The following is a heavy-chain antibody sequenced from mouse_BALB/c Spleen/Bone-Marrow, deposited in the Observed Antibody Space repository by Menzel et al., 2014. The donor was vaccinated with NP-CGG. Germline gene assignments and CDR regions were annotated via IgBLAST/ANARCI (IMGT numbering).Heavy chain of an antibody. CDR3: ARGYGNYRAWFAY. Sequence: EVHLVESGPSLVKPSQTLSLTCSVTGDSITSGYWNWIRKFPGNKLEYMGYTSYSDSTYYNPSLKSRISITRDTSKNQYYLQLNSVTTEDTATYYCARGYGNYRAWFAYWGQGTLVTVSA. D-gene: IGHD2-1*01. V-gene: IGHV3-8*02. J-gene: IGHJ3*01. CDR2: TSYSDST. CDR1: GDSITSGY.